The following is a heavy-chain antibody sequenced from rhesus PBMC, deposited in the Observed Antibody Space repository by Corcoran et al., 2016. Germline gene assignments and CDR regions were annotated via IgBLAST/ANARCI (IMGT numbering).Heavy chain of an antibody. CDR1: GGSISGYW. J-gene: IGHJ4*01. CDR2: IGGSSESP. Sequence: QVQLQESGPGLVKPSETLSLTCAVSGGSISGYWWGWIRQPPGKGLEWIGYIGGSSESPLQNPPLKGRVTISTGPSKNQFSLKLSSVTAADTAVYYCASGPDTVGTKDYWGQGVLVTVSS. V-gene: IGHV4-165*01. D-gene: IGHD5-30*01. CDR3: ASGPDTVGTKDY.